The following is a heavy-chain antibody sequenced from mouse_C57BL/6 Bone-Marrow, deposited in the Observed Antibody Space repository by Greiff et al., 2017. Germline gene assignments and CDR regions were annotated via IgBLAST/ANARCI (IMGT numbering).Heavy chain of an antibody. CDR2: ICPGGGT. J-gene: IGHJ3*01. CDR3: ARGDDYPFAY. D-gene: IGHD2-4*01. CDR1: GFSLTSYA. Sequence: VQLQESGPGLVAPSQSLSITCTVSGFSLTSYAISWVRQPPGKGLAWLGVICPGGGTNYKSAIKSRLSISKDNSKSQVLLKMNRLQTDDAARYYCARGDDYPFAYWGQGTLVTVSA. V-gene: IGHV2-9-1*01.